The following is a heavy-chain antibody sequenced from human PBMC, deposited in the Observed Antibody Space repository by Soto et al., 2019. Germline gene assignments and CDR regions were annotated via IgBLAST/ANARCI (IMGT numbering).Heavy chain of an antibody. CDR3: ASVLELHYYYGMDV. V-gene: IGHV1-69*12. Sequence: QVQLVQSGAEVKKPGSSVKVSCKASGGTFNSYAISWVRQAPGQGLEWMGGIIPIFGTADYAQKFQGRVTITADESTSTAYMELNSLRSEDTAVYYCASVLELHYYYGMDVWGQGTTVTVSS. CDR2: IIPIFGTA. J-gene: IGHJ6*02. CDR1: GGTFNSYA. D-gene: IGHD1-7*01.